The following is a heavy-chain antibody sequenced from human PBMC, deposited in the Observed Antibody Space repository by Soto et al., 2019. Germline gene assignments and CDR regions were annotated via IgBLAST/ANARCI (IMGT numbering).Heavy chain of an antibody. CDR1: GGSISSGVYY. V-gene: IGHV4-30-4*02. CDR3: ARGDYDSTLFDY. CDR2: IYYSGST. D-gene: IGHD3-22*01. Sequence: SDTLSLTCTVSGGSISSGVYYWSWIRQPPGKGLEWIGYIYYSGSTYYNPSLKSRVTISVDASKNQFSLKLSSVTAADTAVYYCARGDYDSTLFDYWGQGTLVTVSS. J-gene: IGHJ4*02.